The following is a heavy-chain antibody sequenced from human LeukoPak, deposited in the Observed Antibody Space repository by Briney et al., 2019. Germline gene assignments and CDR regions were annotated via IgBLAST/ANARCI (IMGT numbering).Heavy chain of an antibody. D-gene: IGHD2-2*01. V-gene: IGHV3-48*01. J-gene: IGHJ4*02. Sequence: GGSLRLSCAASGFTFSSYSMNWVRQAPGKGLEWVSYISSGSSTIYYADSVKGRFTISRDNAKNSLYLQMNSLRAEDTAVYYCARWCSSSSSFRGFDYWGQGTLVTVSS. CDR3: ARWCSSSSSFRGFDY. CDR1: GFTFSSYS. CDR2: ISSGSSTI.